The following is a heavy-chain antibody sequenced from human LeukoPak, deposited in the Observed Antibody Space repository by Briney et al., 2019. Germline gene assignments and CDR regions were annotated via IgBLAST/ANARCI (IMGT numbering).Heavy chain of an antibody. D-gene: IGHD3-22*01. V-gene: IGHV4-39*07. CDR1: GGSISSSSYY. Sequence: PSETLSLTCTVSGGSISSSSYYWGWIRQPPGKGLEWIGSIYYSGSTYYNPSLKSRVTISVDTSKNQFSLKLSSVTAADTAVYYCARDGGYDSSGYVDYFDYWGQGTLVTVSS. CDR3: ARDGGYDSSGYVDYFDY. CDR2: IYYSGST. J-gene: IGHJ4*02.